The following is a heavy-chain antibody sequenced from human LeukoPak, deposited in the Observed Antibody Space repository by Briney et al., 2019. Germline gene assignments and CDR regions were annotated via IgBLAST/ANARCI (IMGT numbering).Heavy chain of an antibody. Sequence: GGSLRLSCAASGFTFSNYNMIWVRQAPGKGLEWLYFISGSSTSIQYADSVRGRITISIDNAKNSLFVQINGLRADDSAVYYCVRGHSVYDFLVYWGQGVLVTVSS. D-gene: IGHD5/OR15-5a*01. V-gene: IGHV3-48*01. CDR3: VRGHSVYDFLVY. J-gene: IGHJ4*02. CDR1: GFTFSNYN. CDR2: ISGSSTSI.